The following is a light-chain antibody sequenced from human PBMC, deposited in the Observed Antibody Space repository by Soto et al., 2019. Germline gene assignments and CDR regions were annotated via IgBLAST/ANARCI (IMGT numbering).Light chain of an antibody. CDR1: QSVSNNF. CDR2: GTS. CDR3: QPHGSSAWT. Sequence: ESVLTQSPGTLSLSPGARATLSCRASQSVSNNFLAWYQQKPGHAPRLLIYGTSNRATGIPDRFSGSGSGTHFTLTVSRLETEAFAVYYCQPHGSSAWTFGQGTKVDIK. J-gene: IGKJ1*01. V-gene: IGKV3-20*01.